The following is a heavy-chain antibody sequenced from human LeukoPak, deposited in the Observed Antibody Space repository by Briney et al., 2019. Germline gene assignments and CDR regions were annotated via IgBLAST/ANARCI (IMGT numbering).Heavy chain of an antibody. CDR1: GYTFTSYG. CDR3: ARDVPCSGGSCRYAFYYYYGMDV. J-gene: IGHJ6*02. V-gene: IGHV1-18*01. D-gene: IGHD2-15*01. CDR2: ISVYNGDT. Sequence: GASVKVSCKASGYTFTSYGISWVRQAPGQGLEWMGWISVYNGDTNYAQKLQGRVTMTTDTSTSTAYMELRSLRSDDTAVYCCARDVPCSGGSCRYAFYYYYGMDVWGQGTTVTVSS.